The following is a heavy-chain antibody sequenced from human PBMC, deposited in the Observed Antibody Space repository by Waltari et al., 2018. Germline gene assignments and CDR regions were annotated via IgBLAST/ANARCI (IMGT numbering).Heavy chain of an antibody. Sequence: EVQLLESGGGLVQPGGSRRLSCAASGFTFSSYSLSWVRQAPGKGLEWVSAISGSGGSTYYADSVKGRFTISRDNSKNTLYLQMNSLRAEDTAVYYCAKGPKWELLPEPYFDYWGQGTLVTVSS. D-gene: IGHD1-26*01. V-gene: IGHV3-23*01. CDR1: GFTFSSYS. CDR2: ISGSGGST. CDR3: AKGPKWELLPEPYFDY. J-gene: IGHJ4*02.